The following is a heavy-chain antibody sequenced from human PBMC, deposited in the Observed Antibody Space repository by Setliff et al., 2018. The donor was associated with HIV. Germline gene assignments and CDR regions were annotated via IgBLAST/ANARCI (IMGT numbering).Heavy chain of an antibody. Sequence: SETLSLTCTVSGYAISSGYYWGWIRQSPGKGLGWIGSIYHTGSTYYNPPLKSRVTISVDTSKNQSSLTLTAVTATDTAVYYCARAGYYGSGSYYRLDYWGQGTLVTVSS. J-gene: IGHJ4*02. V-gene: IGHV4-38-2*02. CDR3: ARAGYYGSGSYYRLDY. D-gene: IGHD3-10*01. CDR1: GYAISSGYY. CDR2: IYHTGST.